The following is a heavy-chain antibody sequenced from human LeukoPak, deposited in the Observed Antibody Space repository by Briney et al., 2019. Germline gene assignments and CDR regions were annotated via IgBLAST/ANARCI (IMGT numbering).Heavy chain of an antibody. J-gene: IGHJ4*02. Sequence: PGRFLRLSCAASGFTFNTYAMNWVRQAPGKGLEWVAVISYDGSNEKYAESVRGRFTISRDNSNNMVFLQMNSLRNGDTAVYFCARSPEGVRILGIDHWGQGTLVTVSS. CDR1: GFTFNTYA. D-gene: IGHD2/OR15-2a*01. CDR3: ARSPEGVRILGIDH. CDR2: ISYDGSNE. V-gene: IGHV3-30-3*01.